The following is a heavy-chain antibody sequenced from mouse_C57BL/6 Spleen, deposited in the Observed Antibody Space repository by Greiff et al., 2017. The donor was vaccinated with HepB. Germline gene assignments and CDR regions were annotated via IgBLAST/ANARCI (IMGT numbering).Heavy chain of an antibody. CDR1: GYTFTSYW. D-gene: IGHD2-1*01. Sequence: QVQLPQPGAELVKPGASVKLSCKASGYTFTSYWMQWVKQRPGQGLEWIGEIDPSDSYTNYNQKFKGKATLTVDTSSSTAYMQLSSLTSEDSAVYYWARGDYGNYGGGAMDYWGQGTSVTVSS. J-gene: IGHJ4*01. CDR2: IDPSDSYT. V-gene: IGHV1-50*01. CDR3: ARGDYGNYGGGAMDY.